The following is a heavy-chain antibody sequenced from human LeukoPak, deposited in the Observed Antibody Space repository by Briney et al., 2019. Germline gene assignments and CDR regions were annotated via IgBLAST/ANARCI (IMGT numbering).Heavy chain of an antibody. D-gene: IGHD2-2*01. V-gene: IGHV3-21*01. J-gene: IGHJ3*02. CDR3: AVALGYCSSTSCSDDAFDI. Sequence: GGSLRLSSAASGFTFSSYSMNWVRQAPGKGLEWVSSISSSSSYIYYADSVKGRFTISRDNAKNSLYLQMNSLRAEDTAVYYCAVALGYCSSTSCSDDAFDIWGQGTMVTVSS. CDR2: ISSSSSYI. CDR1: GFTFSSYS.